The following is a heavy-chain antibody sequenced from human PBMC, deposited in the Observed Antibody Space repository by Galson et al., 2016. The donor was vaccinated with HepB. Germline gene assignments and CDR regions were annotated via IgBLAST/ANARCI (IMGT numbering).Heavy chain of an antibody. D-gene: IGHD4-17*01. V-gene: IGHV4-61*02. J-gene: IGHJ6*03. CDR2: IYTSGST. CDR3: SREQYGDYPYYNFYFMDV. CDR1: GGSISSGSYY. Sequence: TLSLTCTVSGGSISSGSYYWSWIRQPAGQGLEWIGRIYTSGSTNYNPSLKGRVTMSVYTSKIQFSLKPSSVTAADTAVYYFSREQYGDYPYYNFYFMDVWGKGTTVTVSS.